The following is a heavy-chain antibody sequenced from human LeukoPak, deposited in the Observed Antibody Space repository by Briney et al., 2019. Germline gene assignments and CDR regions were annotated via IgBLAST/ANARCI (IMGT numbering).Heavy chain of an antibody. CDR2: ISGSGGST. Sequence: GGSLRLSCAASGFTFSSYAMSWVRQAPGKGLEWVSAISGSGGSTYYADSVKGRFTISRDNSKNTLYLQMNSLRAEDTAVYYCAKGFYGNEWELLGGYYFDYWGQGTLVTVSS. D-gene: IGHD1-26*01. V-gene: IGHV3-23*01. CDR1: GFTFSSYA. J-gene: IGHJ4*02. CDR3: AKGFYGNEWELLGGYYFDY.